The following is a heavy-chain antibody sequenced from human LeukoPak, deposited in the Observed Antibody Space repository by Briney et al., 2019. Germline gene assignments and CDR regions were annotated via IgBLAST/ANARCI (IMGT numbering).Heavy chain of an antibody. V-gene: IGHV4-34*01. D-gene: IGHD6-19*01. J-gene: IGHJ3*02. CDR1: GGSFSDFY. CDR2: IHHSGRT. CDR3: ARGVDSSSGWYPAFSI. Sequence: PSETLSLTCAVSGGSFSDFYWSWIRQPPGKGLEWIGGIHHSGRTTNNPSLKSRVTISVDTSKNQFSLKLSSVTAADTAMYYCARGVDSSSGWYPAFSIWGHGTMGTVSS.